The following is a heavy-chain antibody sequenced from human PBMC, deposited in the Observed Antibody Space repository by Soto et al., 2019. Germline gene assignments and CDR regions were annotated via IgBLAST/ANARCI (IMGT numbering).Heavy chain of an antibody. Sequence: GGSLRLSCAASGFTFSNYDMHWFRQVTGKGLEWVSGITTAGDTYYAGSVKGRFTISREKAKNSLYLQMNSLSAGDTAVYYCARELHGGSYGMDVWGQGTTVTVSS. CDR1: GFTFSNYD. CDR2: ITTAGDT. J-gene: IGHJ6*02. CDR3: ARELHGGSYGMDV. V-gene: IGHV3-13*01.